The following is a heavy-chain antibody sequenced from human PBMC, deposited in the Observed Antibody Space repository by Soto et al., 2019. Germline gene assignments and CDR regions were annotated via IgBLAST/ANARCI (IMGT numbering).Heavy chain of an antibody. CDR2: ISDYNGNT. CDR3: ARDDRIQAAEDGMDV. J-gene: IGHJ6*02. V-gene: IGHV1-18*01. D-gene: IGHD6-13*01. Sequence: QGQLVQSGAEVTKPGASVKVSCKASGYTFTSYGISWVRQAPGQGLEWMGWISDYNGNTNYAQKLQGRVTMTTDTSTSTAYMELRSLRSEDTAVHYCARDDRIQAAEDGMDVWGQGTTVTVSS. CDR1: GYTFTSYG.